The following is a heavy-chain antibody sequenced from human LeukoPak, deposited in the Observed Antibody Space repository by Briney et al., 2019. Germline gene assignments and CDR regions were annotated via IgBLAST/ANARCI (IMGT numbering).Heavy chain of an antibody. Sequence: PGGSLRLSCAASGFTFSDYYMSWVRQAPGKGLEWISYISSSGGTIYYADSVVGRFTISRDNARNSLFLQMNSLRVEDTAVYYCARDGPHGDYEDYWGQGTLVTVSS. J-gene: IGHJ4*02. V-gene: IGHV3-11*01. CDR1: GFTFSDYY. CDR3: ARDGPHGDYEDY. CDR2: ISSSGGTI. D-gene: IGHD4-17*01.